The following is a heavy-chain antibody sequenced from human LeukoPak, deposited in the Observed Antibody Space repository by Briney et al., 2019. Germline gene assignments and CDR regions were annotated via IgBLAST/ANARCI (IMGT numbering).Heavy chain of an antibody. CDR3: ARGAEYQDYFDY. Sequence: PGGSLRLSCAASGFTFSSYSMNWVRQAPGKGLEWVSSISSSSSYIYYADSVKGRFTISRDNAKNSLYLQMNSLRAEDTAVYYCARGAEYQDYFDYWGQGTLVTVSS. V-gene: IGHV3-21*01. CDR1: GFTFSSYS. CDR2: ISSSSSYI. J-gene: IGHJ4*02. D-gene: IGHD2-2*01.